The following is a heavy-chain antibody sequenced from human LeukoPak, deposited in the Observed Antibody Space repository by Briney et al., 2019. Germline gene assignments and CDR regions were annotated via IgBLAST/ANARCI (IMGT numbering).Heavy chain of an antibody. J-gene: IGHJ3*01. CDR2: IFHTGHS. Sequence: SGTPSLTCTVSGGSISTFYWSWLRQPPGKGLEWIGYIFHTGHSNHNPSLKGRVTISVDTSKNQFSLNLNSVTAADTAMYYCARHPFSDGFDLWGQGTMVTVSS. CDR3: ARHPFSDGFDL. V-gene: IGHV4-59*08. CDR1: GGSISTFY.